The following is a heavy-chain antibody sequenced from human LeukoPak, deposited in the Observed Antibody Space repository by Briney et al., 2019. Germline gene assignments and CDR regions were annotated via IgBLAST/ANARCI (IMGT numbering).Heavy chain of an antibody. CDR3: ARGRDRSKAGDL. V-gene: IGHV4-34*01. CDR2: IHPHGIF. CDR1: GGSCDDYY. J-gene: IGHJ5*02. Sequence: SETLSLTCAVHGGSCDDYYCSWIRQPPGRGLEWIGEIHPHGIFYYNSSLTSRVTISIDTSKSQFSLRLTSVTAADTALYYCARGRDRSKAGDLWGQGSLVIVSS. D-gene: IGHD5-24*01.